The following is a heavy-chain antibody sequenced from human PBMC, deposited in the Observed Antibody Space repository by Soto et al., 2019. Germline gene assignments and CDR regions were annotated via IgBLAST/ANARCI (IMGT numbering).Heavy chain of an antibody. Sequence: GGSLRLSCAASGFIFSTYGMHWVRQAPGKGLEWVSSISSSSSYIYYADSVKGRFTISRDNAKNSLYLQMNSLRAEDTAVYYCARGYHYYDSSGYDNWDAYAIWGQGTIVTVSS. CDR1: GFIFSTYG. V-gene: IGHV3-21*01. CDR2: ISSSSSYI. J-gene: IGHJ3*02. CDR3: ARGYHYYDSSGYDNWDAYAI. D-gene: IGHD3-22*01.